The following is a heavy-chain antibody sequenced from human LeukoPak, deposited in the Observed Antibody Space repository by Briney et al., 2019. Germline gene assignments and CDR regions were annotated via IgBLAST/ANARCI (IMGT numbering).Heavy chain of an antibody. CDR3: SRSSGWDY. J-gene: IGHJ4*02. D-gene: IGHD3-9*01. Sequence: ASVKVSFKGSVYTFTAYSIHWVRRAPGQGLEWMGWINPNNGGTHYAQKFQGRVTLTRDSSSSTAYMEVRSLRSDDTAVYYCSRSSGWDYWGQGTQVTVSS. CDR1: VYTFTAYS. V-gene: IGHV1-2*02. CDR2: INPNNGGT.